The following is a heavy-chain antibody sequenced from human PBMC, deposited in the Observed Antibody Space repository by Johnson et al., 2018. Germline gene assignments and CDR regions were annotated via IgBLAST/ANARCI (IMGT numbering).Heavy chain of an antibody. Sequence: QVQLQESGGGVVQPGRSLRLSCAASGFTFSIYGIHWVRQAPGKGLEWVTVIWYDGSEKYYADSVKGRFTISRDNAKNSLYLQMNSLRAEDTAVYYCARDWEEMATITRYFQHWGQGTLVTVSS. CDR2: IWYDGSEK. J-gene: IGHJ1*01. CDR3: ARDWEEMATITRYFQH. V-gene: IGHV3-33*08. CDR1: GFTFSIYG. D-gene: IGHD5-24*01.